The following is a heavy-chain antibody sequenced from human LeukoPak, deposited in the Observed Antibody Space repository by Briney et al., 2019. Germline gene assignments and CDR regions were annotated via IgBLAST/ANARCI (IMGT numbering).Heavy chain of an antibody. CDR3: ARGAVDY. V-gene: IGHV1-2*02. D-gene: IGHD6-25*01. J-gene: IGHJ4*02. Sequence: ASVTLSFKASGYTFTVYYMHWVRQAPGQGLEWMGWINPNSGGTNYAQKFQGRVTMTRDTSISTAYMELSRLTSEDTAVYYCARGAVDYWGQGTLVTVSS. CDR2: INPNSGGT. CDR1: GYTFTVYY.